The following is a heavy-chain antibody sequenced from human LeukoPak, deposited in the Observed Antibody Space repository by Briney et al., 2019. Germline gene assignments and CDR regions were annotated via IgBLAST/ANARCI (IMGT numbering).Heavy chain of an antibody. D-gene: IGHD6-19*01. V-gene: IGHV3-30*04. CDR3: AKDSSGFATY. J-gene: IGHJ4*02. CDR1: GFTFSSYA. CDR2: ISYDGSNK. Sequence: GRSLRLSCAASGFTFSSYAMHWVRQAPGKGLEWVAVISYDGSNKYYADSVKGRFTISRDNSKNTLYLQMNSLRAEDTAVYYCAKDSSGFATYWGQGTLVTVSS.